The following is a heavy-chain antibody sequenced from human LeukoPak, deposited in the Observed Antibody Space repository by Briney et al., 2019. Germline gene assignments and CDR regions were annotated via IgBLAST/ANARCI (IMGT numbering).Heavy chain of an antibody. CDR3: AKVVYSSGWPGWFDP. CDR2: ISGSGDNT. D-gene: IGHD6-19*01. CDR1: GFTFSNYD. J-gene: IGHJ5*02. Sequence: GGSLRLSCAASGFTFSNYDMSWVRQAPGKGLERVSTISGSGDNTYYADSVKGRFTISRDNSKNTLYLQMNSLRAEDTALYYCAKVVYSSGWPGWFDPWGQGTLVTVSS. V-gene: IGHV3-23*01.